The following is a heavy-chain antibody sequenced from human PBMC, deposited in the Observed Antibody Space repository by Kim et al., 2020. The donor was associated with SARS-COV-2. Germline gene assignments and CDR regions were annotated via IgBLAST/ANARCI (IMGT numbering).Heavy chain of an antibody. CDR1: GFMFGDFA. D-gene: IGHD3-16*01. CDR2: ISWDGDI. V-gene: IGHV3-9*01. J-gene: IGHJ4*02. CDR3: ATGGGSSALIDY. Sequence: GGSLRLSCAASGFMFGDFAMYWVRQAPGKGLEWVSGISWDGDIAYAASVKGRFTISRDNAKNSLYLQVKSLRTEDTAVYYCATGGGSSALIDYWGQGTL.